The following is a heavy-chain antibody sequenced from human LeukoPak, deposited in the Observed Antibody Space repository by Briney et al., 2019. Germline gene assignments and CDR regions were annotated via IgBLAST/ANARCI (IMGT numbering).Heavy chain of an antibody. CDR2: FSSSGSYI. D-gene: IGHD3-16*01. Sequence: GGSLRLSCAASGFTFSSYAMSWVRQAPGKGLEWVSFFSSSGSYIYYADSMKGRFTISRDNANNLLYLQMNSLRAEDTAVYYCARWGGELWQNYYYYYHMDVWGKGTTVTVSS. V-gene: IGHV3-21*01. CDR1: GFTFSSYA. J-gene: IGHJ6*03. CDR3: ARWGGELWQNYYYYYHMDV.